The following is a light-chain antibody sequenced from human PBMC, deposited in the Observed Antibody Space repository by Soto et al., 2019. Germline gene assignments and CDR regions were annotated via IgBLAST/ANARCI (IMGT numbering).Light chain of an antibody. CDR1: QSLLHSNGNTF. CDR2: LGS. Sequence: EIVMTQSPLSLTVTPGEPASISCKSTQSLLHSNGNTFLDWYMQKPGQSPQLLIYLGSRRAPGAPDRVSGSGSGADLSLRISTVEADDAGICYGMQALHTPRAFGQGTKLEI. V-gene: IGKV2-28*01. J-gene: IGKJ1*01. CDR3: MQALHTPRA.